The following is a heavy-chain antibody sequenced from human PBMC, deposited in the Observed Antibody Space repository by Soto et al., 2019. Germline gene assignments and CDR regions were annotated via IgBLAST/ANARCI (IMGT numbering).Heavy chain of an antibody. Sequence: PGKGLEWVAVISHDGSKTNYADSVKGRFTSSRDNANNTLSLQMNSLRVEVTAAYHCAKAGPYSASDYCGQGTVLTVSS. CDR3: AKAGPYSASDY. J-gene: IGHJ4*02. CDR2: ISHDGSKT. D-gene: IGHD2-21*01. V-gene: IGHV3-30*18.